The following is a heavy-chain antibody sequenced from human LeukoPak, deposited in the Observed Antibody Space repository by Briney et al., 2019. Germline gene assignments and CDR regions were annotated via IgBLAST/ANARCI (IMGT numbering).Heavy chain of an antibody. Sequence: GASVKVSCKASGYTFTSYDINWVRQATGQGLEWMGWMNPNSGNTGYAQKFQGRVTMTRNTSISTAYMELSSLRSEDTAVYYCARSGAAMVFYYYYYMDVWGKGTTVTISS. CDR2: MNPNSGNT. CDR1: GYTFTSYD. J-gene: IGHJ6*03. D-gene: IGHD5-18*01. V-gene: IGHV1-8*01. CDR3: ARSGAAMVFYYYYYMDV.